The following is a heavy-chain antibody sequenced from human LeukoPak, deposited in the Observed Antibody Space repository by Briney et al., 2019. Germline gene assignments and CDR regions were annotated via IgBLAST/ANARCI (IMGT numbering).Heavy chain of an antibody. CDR1: GGSISSYY. D-gene: IGHD3-10*01. V-gene: IGHV4-4*07. J-gene: IGHJ2*01. CDR2: IYTSGST. Sequence: PSETLSLTCTVSGGSISSYYWSWIRQPAGKGLEWIGRIYTSGSTNYNPSLKSRVTMSVDTSKNQFSLKLSSVTAADTAVYYCARERRYGSGIQWYFDLWGRGTLVTVSS. CDR3: ARERRYGSGIQWYFDL.